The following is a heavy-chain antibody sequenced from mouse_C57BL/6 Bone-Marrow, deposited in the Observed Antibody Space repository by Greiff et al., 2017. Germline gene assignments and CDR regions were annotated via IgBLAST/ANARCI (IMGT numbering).Heavy chain of an antibody. CDR3: ARWDYGSSFLYYFDY. Sequence: QVQLQQPGAELVKPGASVKLSCKASGYTFTSYWMQWVKQRPGQGLEWIGEIDPSDSYTNYNQKFKGKATLTVDTSSSTAYMHLSSLTSEDSAVYYCARWDYGSSFLYYFDYWGQGTTLTVSS. CDR1: GYTFTSYW. D-gene: IGHD1-1*01. CDR2: IDPSDSYT. J-gene: IGHJ2*01. V-gene: IGHV1-50*01.